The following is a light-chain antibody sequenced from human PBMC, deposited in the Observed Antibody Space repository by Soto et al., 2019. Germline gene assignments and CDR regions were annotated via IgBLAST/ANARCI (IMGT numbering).Light chain of an antibody. CDR3: SSYTSSSTYVV. J-gene: IGLJ2*01. V-gene: IGLV2-14*01. CDR1: SSDVGGYNY. CDR2: DVS. Sequence: QSALTQPASVSGSPGQSITISCTGTSSDVGGYNYVSWYQQQPGKAPKLMIYDVSNRPSGVSNRFSGSKSGNTASLTISGLQAEDEADDYCSSYTSSSTYVVFGGGTKLTVL.